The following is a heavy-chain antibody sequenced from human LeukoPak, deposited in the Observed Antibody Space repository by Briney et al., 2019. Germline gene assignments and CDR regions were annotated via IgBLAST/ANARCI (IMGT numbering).Heavy chain of an antibody. CDR2: ISGSGGST. Sequence: GGSVRLSCAASGVTFSSYARSWIRQAPGEGLEWVSDISGSGGSTYYADSVKGLFTISRDNATNTLYLQMNSLRAKHTSVYYCAKDIFGGSGSQHWFDPWGQGTPVTVSS. D-gene: IGHD3-10*01. CDR1: GVTFSSYA. J-gene: IGHJ5*02. CDR3: AKDIFGGSGSQHWFDP. V-gene: IGHV3-23*01.